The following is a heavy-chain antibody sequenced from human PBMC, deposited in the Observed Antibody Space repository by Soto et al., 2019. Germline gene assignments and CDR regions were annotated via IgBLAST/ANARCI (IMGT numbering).Heavy chain of an antibody. CDR2: INAGNGNT. V-gene: IGHV1-3*01. CDR3: ASLVPAATMSWDAFDI. J-gene: IGHJ3*02. CDR1: GYTFTSYA. D-gene: IGHD2-2*01. Sequence: QVQLVQSGAEVKKPGASVKVSCKASGYTFTSYAMHWVRQAPGQRLEWMGWINAGNGNTKYSQKFQGRVTITRDTSASTAYMELSSLRSEDTAVYYCASLVPAATMSWDAFDIWGQGTMVTVSS.